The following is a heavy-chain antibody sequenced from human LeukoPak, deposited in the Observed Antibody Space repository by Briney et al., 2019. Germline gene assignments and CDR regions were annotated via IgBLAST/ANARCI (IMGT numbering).Heavy chain of an antibody. J-gene: IGHJ6*03. CDR3: ARGEVASSSSPLLFSYYYVSMAV. CDR1: GGSFSGYY. CDR2: INHSGST. Sequence: PSETLSLTCAVYGGSFSGYYWGWIRQPPGKGLEWVGEINHSGSTNYNPSLQGRVPISGATSKNQFSPKRTSWTAADTAWYYCARGEVASSSSPLLFSYYYVSMAVWGKGTPVTVSS. V-gene: IGHV4-34*01. D-gene: IGHD6-6*01.